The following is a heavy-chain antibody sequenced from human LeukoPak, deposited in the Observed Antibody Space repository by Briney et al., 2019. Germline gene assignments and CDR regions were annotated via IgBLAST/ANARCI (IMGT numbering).Heavy chain of an antibody. Sequence: SETLSLSCTVSGGSISSSGYYWGWIRQPPGKGLEWIASIYYSGSTYYNPALKSRVTISVDTSKNQLSLKLSSLTAADTAVYYCARHEYSGSYYGLSWFDPWGQGTLVTVSS. CDR2: IYYSGST. J-gene: IGHJ5*02. D-gene: IGHD1-26*01. CDR1: GGSISSSGYY. V-gene: IGHV4-39*01. CDR3: ARHEYSGSYYGLSWFDP.